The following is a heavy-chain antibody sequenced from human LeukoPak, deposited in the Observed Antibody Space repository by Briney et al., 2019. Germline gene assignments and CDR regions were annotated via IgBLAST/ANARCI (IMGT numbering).Heavy chain of an antibody. J-gene: IGHJ3*02. V-gene: IGHV4-34*01. CDR1: GGSFSGYY. D-gene: IGHD6-13*01. CDR3: ARAIYSSSWSHDAFDI. Sequence: SETLSLTCAVYGGSFSGYYWGWIRQPPGKGLEWIGNIYYSGSTYYNPSLKSRVTISVDTSKNQFSLKLSSVTAADTAVYYCARAIYSSSWSHDAFDIWGQGTMVTVSS. CDR2: IYYSGST.